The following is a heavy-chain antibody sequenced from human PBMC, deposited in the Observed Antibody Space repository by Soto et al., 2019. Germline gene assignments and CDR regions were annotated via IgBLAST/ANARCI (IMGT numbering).Heavy chain of an antibody. CDR2: MNPGDSDT. J-gene: IGHJ3*02. CDR1: GYSFINYW. Sequence: GESLKISCKRSGYSFINYWIGWVRQMPGKGLEWMGIMNPGDSDTRYSPSFQGQVTISADKSISTAYLQWSSLKASDTAMYYCASHHYYDSSGYYYGSFDIWGQGTMVTVS. CDR3: ASHHYYDSSGYYYGSFDI. D-gene: IGHD3-22*01. V-gene: IGHV5-51*01.